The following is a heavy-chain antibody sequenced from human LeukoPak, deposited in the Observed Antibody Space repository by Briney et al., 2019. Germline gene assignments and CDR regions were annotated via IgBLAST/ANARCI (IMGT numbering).Heavy chain of an antibody. J-gene: IGHJ5*02. CDR1: GFTFSNYG. CDR2: IWYDGSNK. V-gene: IGHV3-33*06. Sequence: PGGSLRLSCAASGFTFSNYGMHWVRQAPGKGLEWVAVIWYDGSNKYYEDSVKGRFTISRDNSRNTLYLEMNDLRVEDTAVYYCAKDGESWGQGILVTVSS. CDR3: AKDGES.